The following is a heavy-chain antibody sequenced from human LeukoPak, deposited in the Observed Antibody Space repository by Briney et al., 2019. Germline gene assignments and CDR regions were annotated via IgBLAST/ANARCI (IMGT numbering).Heavy chain of an antibody. CDR2: IRYDGSNK. Sequence: GGSLRLSCAASGFTFSSYGMHWVRQAPGKGLEWVAFIRYDGSNKYYADSVKGRFTISRDNSKNTLYPQMNSHRAADTAMYYGEKGGCVSGWYVLWGQGTVVTVSS. V-gene: IGHV3-30*02. D-gene: IGHD6-19*01. J-gene: IGHJ4*02. CDR3: EKGGCVSGWYVL. CDR1: GFTFSSYG.